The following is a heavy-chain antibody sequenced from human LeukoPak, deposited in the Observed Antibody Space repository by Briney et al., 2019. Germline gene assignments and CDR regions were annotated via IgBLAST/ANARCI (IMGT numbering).Heavy chain of an antibody. J-gene: IGHJ4*02. CDR3: ARGYNWNYFDC. CDR1: GGSITTYY. CDR2: MYYSGST. Sequence: SETLSLTCTVSGGSITTYYWSWIRQPPGKGLEWIGYMYYSGSTNYNPSLKSRVTISVDTSKNQFSLKLTSVTAADTAVYYCARGYNWNYFDCWGQGTLVTVSS. V-gene: IGHV4-59*01. D-gene: IGHD1-20*01.